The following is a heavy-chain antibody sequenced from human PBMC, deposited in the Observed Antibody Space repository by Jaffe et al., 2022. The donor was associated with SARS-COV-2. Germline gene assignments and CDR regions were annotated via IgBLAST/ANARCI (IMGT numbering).Heavy chain of an antibody. D-gene: IGHD2-15*01. CDR3: ARLDYCSGGSCYSTRRGGRNAYYGMDV. CDR2: IYPGDSDT. V-gene: IGHV5-51*01. J-gene: IGHJ6*02. Sequence: EVQLVQSGAEVKKPGESLKISCKGSGYSFTSYWIGWVRQMPGKGLEWMGIIYPGDSDTRYSPSFQGQVTISADKSISTAYLQWSSLKASDTAMYYCARLDYCSGGSCYSTRRGGRNAYYGMDVWGQGTTVTVSS. CDR1: GYSFTSYW.